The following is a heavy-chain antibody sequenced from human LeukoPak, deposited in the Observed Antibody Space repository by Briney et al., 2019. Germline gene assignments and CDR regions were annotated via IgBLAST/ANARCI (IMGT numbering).Heavy chain of an antibody. J-gene: IGHJ4*02. V-gene: IGHV3-23*01. CDR1: GFTFNSYA. Sequence: PGGSLRLSCAASGFTFNSYAMSWVRQAPGKGLEWVSGISGSGRGGSTYYADSVKGRFTISRDNSKNTLYLQMNSLRAEDTAVYYCAKARPMIVARTLDYWGQGTLVTVSS. D-gene: IGHD3-22*01. CDR3: AKARPMIVARTLDY. CDR2: ISGSGRGGST.